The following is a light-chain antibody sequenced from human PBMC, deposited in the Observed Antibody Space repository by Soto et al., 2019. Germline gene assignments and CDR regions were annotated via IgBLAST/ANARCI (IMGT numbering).Light chain of an antibody. CDR3: QHYGSSPGT. CDR1: QIFSSSY. V-gene: IGKV3-20*01. J-gene: IGKJ1*01. CDR2: SAS. Sequence: EIVLTQSPGTLSLSPGERATLSCRASQIFSSSYLAWYQQKPGQAPSLLIYSASSRATGIPDMFSGSGSGTDFPLPISLLEPNDFAVYYCQHYGSSPGTFGQGTKVEVK.